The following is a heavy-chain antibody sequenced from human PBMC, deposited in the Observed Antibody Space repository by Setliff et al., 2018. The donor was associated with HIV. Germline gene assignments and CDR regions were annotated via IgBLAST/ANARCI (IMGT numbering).Heavy chain of an antibody. CDR2: IQSGGIT. D-gene: IGHD3-22*01. J-gene: IGHJ3*01. V-gene: IGHV3-23*01. CDR1: GFTFFSSA. Sequence: LRLSCAASGFTFFSSALTWVRQAPGKGLEWVSLIQSGGITYYADSVKGRFTISRDNSNNTLPLQMSSLRAEDTAQYYCAKLDYYDFSGSWARKAAIDFWGQGTMVTVSS. CDR3: AKLDYYDFSGSWARKAAIDF.